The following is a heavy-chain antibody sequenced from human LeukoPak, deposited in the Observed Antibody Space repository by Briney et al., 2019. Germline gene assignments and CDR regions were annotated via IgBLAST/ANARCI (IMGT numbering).Heavy chain of an antibody. CDR1: GFTFRSYS. D-gene: IGHD2-2*01. J-gene: IGHJ3*02. V-gene: IGHV3-21*01. Sequence: PGGSLRLSCAASGFTFRSYSVKWVGQARGKGLEGCSSISRRSSYIYYADSVKCRFTLSRDNAKNSLYLQMNSLRAEDTAVYYCAREYCSSTSCYAWSAFDIWGQGTMVTVSS. CDR3: AREYCSSTSCYAWSAFDI. CDR2: ISRRSSYI.